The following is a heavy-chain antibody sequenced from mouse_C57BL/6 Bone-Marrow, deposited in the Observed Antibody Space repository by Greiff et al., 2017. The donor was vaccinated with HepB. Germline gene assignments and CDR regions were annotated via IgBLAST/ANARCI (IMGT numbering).Heavy chain of an antibody. D-gene: IGHD4-1*01. Sequence: EVHLVESGPGLVKPSQSLSLTCSVTGYSITSGYYWNWIRQFPGNKLEWMGYISYDGSNNYNPSLKNRISITRDTSKNQFFLKLNSVTTEDTATYYCARVGDWYWYFDVWGTGTTVTVSS. CDR1: GYSITSGYY. J-gene: IGHJ1*03. CDR2: ISYDGSN. V-gene: IGHV3-6*01. CDR3: ARVGDWYWYFDV.